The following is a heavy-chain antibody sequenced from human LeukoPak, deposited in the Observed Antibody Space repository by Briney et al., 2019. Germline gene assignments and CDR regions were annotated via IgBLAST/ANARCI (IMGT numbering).Heavy chain of an antibody. D-gene: IGHD3-10*01. CDR3: AKDHGTGFSFDY. J-gene: IGHJ4*02. V-gene: IGHV3-30*02. Sequence: GGSLRLSCAASGFTFSSYGKHWVRQAPGKGLEWVAFIRYDGSNKYYADSVKGRFTISRDNSKNTLYLQMNSLRAEDTAVYYCAKDHGTGFSFDYWGQGTLVTVSS. CDR1: GFTFSSYG. CDR2: IRYDGSNK.